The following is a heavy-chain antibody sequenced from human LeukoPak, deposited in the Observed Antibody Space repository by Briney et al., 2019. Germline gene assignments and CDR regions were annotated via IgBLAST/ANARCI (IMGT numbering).Heavy chain of an antibody. V-gene: IGHV3-21*01. CDR2: ISSSSSCI. CDR1: GFTFSSYS. CDR3: ARDAMVRGVIGDY. D-gene: IGHD3-10*01. J-gene: IGHJ4*02. Sequence: GGSLRLSCAASGFTFSSYSMNWVRQAPGKGLEWVSSISSSSSCIYYADSVKGRFTISRDNAKNSLYLQMNSLRAEDTAVYYCARDAMVRGVIGDYWGQGTLVTVSS.